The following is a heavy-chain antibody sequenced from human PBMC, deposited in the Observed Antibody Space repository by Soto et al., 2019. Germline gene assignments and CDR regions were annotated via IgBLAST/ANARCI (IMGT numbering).Heavy chain of an antibody. CDR2: ISAYNGNT. CDR1: GYTFISYG. J-gene: IGHJ4*02. V-gene: IGHV1-18*01. D-gene: IGHD3-10*01. CDR3: AIVPAPMVRGVGQFDY. Sequence: QVQLVQSGAEVKKPGASVKVSCKASGYTFISYGISWVRQAPGQGLEWMGWISAYNGNTNYAQKLQGRVTMTTDTSTSTAYMELRSLRSDDTAVYYCAIVPAPMVRGVGQFDYWGQGTLVTVSS.